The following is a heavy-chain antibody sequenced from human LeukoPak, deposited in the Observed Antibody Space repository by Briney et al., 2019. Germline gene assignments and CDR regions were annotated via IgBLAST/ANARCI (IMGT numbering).Heavy chain of an antibody. D-gene: IGHD3-22*01. Sequence: QSGESLRLSCAASGFTFSSYSMNWVRQAPGKGLEWVSAISGSGGSTYYADSVKGRFTISRDNSKNTLYLQMNSLRAEDTAVYYCATILGQGGRSGYYYPAFDYWGQGTLVTVSS. CDR1: GFTFSSYS. CDR2: ISGSGGST. V-gene: IGHV3-23*01. CDR3: ATILGQGGRSGYYYPAFDY. J-gene: IGHJ4*02.